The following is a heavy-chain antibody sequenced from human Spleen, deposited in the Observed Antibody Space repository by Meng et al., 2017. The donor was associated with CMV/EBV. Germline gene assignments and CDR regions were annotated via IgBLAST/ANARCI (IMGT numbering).Heavy chain of an antibody. J-gene: IGHJ5*02. D-gene: IGHD6-13*01. CDR1: GGSFSGYY. V-gene: IGHV4-34*01. Sequence: ESLKISCAVYGGSFSGYYWSWIRQPLGKGLEWIGEINHSGSTNYNPSLKSRVTISVDTSKNQFSLKLSSVTAADTAVYYCARAIAAAGYAWWFDPWGQGTLVTVSS. CDR3: ARAIAAAGYAWWFDP. CDR2: INHSGST.